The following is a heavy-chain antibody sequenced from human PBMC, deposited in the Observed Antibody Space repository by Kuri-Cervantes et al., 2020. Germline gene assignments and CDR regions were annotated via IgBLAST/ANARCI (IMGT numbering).Heavy chain of an antibody. Sequence: GESLKISCAASGFTFSSYEMNWVRQAPGKGLEWVSYISSSGSTIYYADSVKGRFTISRDNAKNSLYLQMNSLRAEDTAVYYCARDHSRFLEWPPLDYWGQGTLVTVSS. J-gene: IGHJ4*02. CDR1: GFTFSSYE. CDR2: ISSSGSTI. V-gene: IGHV3-48*03. D-gene: IGHD3-3*01. CDR3: ARDHSRFLEWPPLDY.